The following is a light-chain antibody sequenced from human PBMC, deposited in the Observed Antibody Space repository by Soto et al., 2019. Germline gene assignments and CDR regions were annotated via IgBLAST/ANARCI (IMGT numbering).Light chain of an antibody. V-gene: IGLV1-36*01. CDR1: SSNIGNNV. CDR2: YDD. CDR3: QSFDKYLSAVV. Sequence: QSVLTQPPSVSEAPRQRVTISCSGSSSNIGNNVVNWYQQLPGKAPKLLVYYDDLLPSGVSDRFSGSKSGTSASLAISGLQSEDEADYYCQSFDKYLSAVVFGGGTQLTVL. J-gene: IGLJ7*01.